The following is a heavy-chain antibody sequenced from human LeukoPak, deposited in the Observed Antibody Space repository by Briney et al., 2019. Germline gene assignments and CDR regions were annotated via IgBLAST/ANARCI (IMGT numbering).Heavy chain of an antibody. CDR3: ASVVPAAKWDWSDP. V-gene: IGHV4-39*01. CDR1: GGSISSSSYY. CDR2: IYYSGST. J-gene: IGHJ5*02. D-gene: IGHD2-2*01. Sequence: SETLSLTCTVSGGSISSSSYYWGWIRQPPGKGLEWIGSIYYSGSTYYNPSLKSRVTISVDTSKNQFSLKLSSVTAADTAVYYCASVVPAAKWDWSDPWGQGTLVTVSS.